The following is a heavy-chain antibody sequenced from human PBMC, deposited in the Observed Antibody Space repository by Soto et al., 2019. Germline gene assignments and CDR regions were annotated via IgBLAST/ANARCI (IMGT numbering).Heavy chain of an antibody. V-gene: IGHV6-1*01. J-gene: IGHJ4*02. CDR3: ARDLHGTYYYDS. CDR2: TYYRSKWHT. CDR1: GDSVSSTSSI. D-gene: IGHD1-1*01. Sequence: QLQLQESGPGLVKPSQTLSLTCDISGDSVSSTSSIWNWIRQSPSRGLEWLGRTYYRSKWHTDYAVSVRGRITINPDTPKNQFFLQLSSVTPDDTAVCFCARDLHGTYYYDSWGQGTLVTVSS.